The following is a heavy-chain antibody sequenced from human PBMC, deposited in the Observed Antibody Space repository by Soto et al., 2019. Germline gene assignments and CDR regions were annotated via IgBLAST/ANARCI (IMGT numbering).Heavy chain of an antibody. CDR3: AGIGYCSGGSCYGYGMDV. Sequence: ASVKVSCKASGYTFTSYYMHWVRQAPGQGLEWMGIINPSGGSTSYAQKFQGRVTMTRDTSTSTVYMELSSLRSEDTAVYYCAGIGYCSGGSCYGYGMDVWGQATTVTVSS. J-gene: IGHJ6*02. CDR1: GYTFTSYY. CDR2: INPSGGST. V-gene: IGHV1-46*01. D-gene: IGHD2-15*01.